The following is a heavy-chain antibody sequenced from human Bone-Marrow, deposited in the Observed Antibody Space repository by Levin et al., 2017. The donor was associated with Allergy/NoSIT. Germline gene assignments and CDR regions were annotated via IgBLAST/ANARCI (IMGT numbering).Heavy chain of an antibody. V-gene: IGHV1-69*01. Sequence: KISCQASGGTFSRSGLAWVRQAPGQGLEWMGGLVPVFETTSYAQKFQGRVTMTADESTSTAFMELSSLTSDDTGVYYGARRARAAQWGDPYVDSWGQGTLVTVSS. J-gene: IGHJ4*02. CDR3: ARRARAAQWGDPYVDS. CDR2: LVPVFETT. D-gene: IGHD1-26*01. CDR1: GGTFSRSG.